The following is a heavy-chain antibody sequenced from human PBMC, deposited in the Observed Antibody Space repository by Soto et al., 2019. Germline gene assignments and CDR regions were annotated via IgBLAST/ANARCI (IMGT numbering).Heavy chain of an antibody. Sequence: EVQLVESGGGLVQPGGSLRLSCAASGFTFTEDYMDWVRQAPGKGLEWVGRIRNKANRYTTEYAASVRGRFTILRDDSKNSLYLQMNSLKAEDTAVYYCALSPQTFPPCDYWGQGTLVTVSS. J-gene: IGHJ4*02. CDR3: ALSPQTFPPCDY. CDR1: GFTFTEDY. V-gene: IGHV3-72*01. CDR2: IRNKANRYTT.